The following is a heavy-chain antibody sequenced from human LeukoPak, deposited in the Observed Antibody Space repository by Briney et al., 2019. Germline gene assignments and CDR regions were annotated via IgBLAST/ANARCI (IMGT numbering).Heavy chain of an antibody. D-gene: IGHD6-25*01. J-gene: IGHJ4*02. CDR3: ARDGAAADLDF. Sequence: SGGSLRLSCAASGFIFSNYHMNWVRQAPGKGLEWVSYISSSGSTIYYADSVKGRFTISRDNAKNSQYLQLNSLRDEDTAVYYCARDGAAADLDFWGQGTLVTVSS. V-gene: IGHV3-48*02. CDR2: ISSSGSTI. CDR1: GFIFSNYH.